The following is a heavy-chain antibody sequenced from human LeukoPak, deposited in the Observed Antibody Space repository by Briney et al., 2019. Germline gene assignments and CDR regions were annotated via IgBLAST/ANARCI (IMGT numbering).Heavy chain of an antibody. CDR1: GYTFTGYY. D-gene: IGHD2-15*01. Sequence: ASVKVSCKASGYTFTGYYMHWVRQAPGQGLEWMGWINPNSGGTNYAQKFQGRVTMTRDTSISTAYMELSRLRSDDTAVYYGARASYCSGGSCYLTHWFDPWGQGTLVTVSS. V-gene: IGHV1-2*02. J-gene: IGHJ5*02. CDR3: ARASYCSGGSCYLTHWFDP. CDR2: INPNSGGT.